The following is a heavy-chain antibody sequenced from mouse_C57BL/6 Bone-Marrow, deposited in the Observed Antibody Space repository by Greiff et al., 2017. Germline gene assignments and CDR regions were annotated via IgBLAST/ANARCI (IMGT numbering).Heavy chain of an antibody. J-gene: IGHJ4*01. Sequence: QVQLQQPGAELVKPGASVKISCKASGYAFSSYWMHWVKQRPGQGLEWIGKIYPGDGDTNYNGKFKGKATLTADKSSSTAYMQLSSLTSEDSAVCFCAGSPRDAMDYWGQGTSVTVSS. CDR3: AGSPRDAMDY. V-gene: IGHV1-80*01. CDR1: GYAFSSYW. CDR2: IYPGDGDT.